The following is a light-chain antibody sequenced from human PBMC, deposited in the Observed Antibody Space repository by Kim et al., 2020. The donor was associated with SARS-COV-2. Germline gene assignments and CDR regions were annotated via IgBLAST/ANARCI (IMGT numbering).Light chain of an antibody. V-gene: IGKV1-33*01. CDR1: QDITNC. CDR3: QQCAHPHP. J-gene: IGKJ2*01. CDR2: DAS. Sequence: IQMTQSPSSLSASVGDRVTITCQASQDITNCLNWYQQRPGKAPRLLIYDASTLEAGVPSRFRGSGSGTEFTFTITSLQPEDVATYYCQQCAHPHPFGQGTKLEI.